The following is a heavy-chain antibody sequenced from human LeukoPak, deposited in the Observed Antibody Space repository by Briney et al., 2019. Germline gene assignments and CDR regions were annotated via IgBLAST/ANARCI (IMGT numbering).Heavy chain of an antibody. CDR2: ISWNSGSI. Sequence: GGSLRLSCAASGFTFDDYAMHWVRHAPGKGLEWVSGISWNSGSIGYADSVKGRFTISRDNAKNSLYLQMNSLRAEDTAVYYCARVAYYYDSSGRYYFDYWGQGTLVTVSS. V-gene: IGHV3-9*01. CDR3: ARVAYYYDSSGRYYFDY. CDR1: GFTFDDYA. J-gene: IGHJ4*02. D-gene: IGHD3-22*01.